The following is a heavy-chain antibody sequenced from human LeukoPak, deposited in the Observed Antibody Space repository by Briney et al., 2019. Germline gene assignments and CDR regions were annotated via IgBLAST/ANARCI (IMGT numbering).Heavy chain of an antibody. CDR3: ARGVTGYWGPYFDY. J-gene: IGHJ4*02. V-gene: IGHV4-61*01. CDR1: GGSISSGTYY. D-gene: IGHD3-9*01. Sequence: PSETLSLTCTVSGGSISSGTYYWSWIRQPPGKGLEWIGYIYYSGSSNYNPSLKSRVTISVDTSKNQLSLKLSSVTAADTAVYYCARGVTGYWGPYFDYWGQGTLVTVSS. CDR2: IYYSGSS.